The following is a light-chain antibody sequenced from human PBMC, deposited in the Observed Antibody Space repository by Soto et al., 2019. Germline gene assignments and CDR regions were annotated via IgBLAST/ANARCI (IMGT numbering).Light chain of an antibody. CDR2: DTT. V-gene: IGLV7-46*01. CDR1: TGAVTSGHY. J-gene: IGLJ2*01. CDR3: LLVYSGIVV. Sequence: QAVVTQEPSLTVSPGGTVTLTCSSSTGAVTSGHYPYWFQQKPGQAPKTLIYDTTNKHSWSPARFSGSLLGGKAALTLSGAQPEDEADYYCLLVYSGIVVFGGGTKVTV.